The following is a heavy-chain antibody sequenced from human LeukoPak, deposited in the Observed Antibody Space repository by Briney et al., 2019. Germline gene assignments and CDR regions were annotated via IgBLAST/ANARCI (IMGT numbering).Heavy chain of an antibody. CDR1: GGSFSGYY. CDR3: ATRSYYDTSGVYGMDV. Sequence: SETLSLTCAVYGGSFSGYYWSWIRQPPGKGLEWIGSIYYSGSTYYNPSLKSRVTISVDTSKNQFSLKLNSVTAADTAVYYCATRSYYDTSGVYGMDVWGQGTTVTVS. J-gene: IGHJ6*02. V-gene: IGHV4-34*01. D-gene: IGHD3-22*01. CDR2: IYYSGST.